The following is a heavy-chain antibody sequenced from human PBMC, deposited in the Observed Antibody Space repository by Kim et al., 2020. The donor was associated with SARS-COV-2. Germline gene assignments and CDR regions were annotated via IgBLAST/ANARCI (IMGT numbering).Heavy chain of an antibody. CDR2: ISYDGRNQ. D-gene: IGHD3-9*01. CDR3: AKDKVEAGYFDWLFDY. J-gene: IGHJ4*02. Sequence: GGSLRLSCAASGFTFSSYGMHWVRQAPGKGLEWVAVISYDGRNQYYADSVEGRLTISRDTSKNTLYLQMNSLRAEDTAVYYCAKDKVEAGYFDWLFDYWGRGTLVTVSS. V-gene: IGHV3-30*18. CDR1: GFTFSSYG.